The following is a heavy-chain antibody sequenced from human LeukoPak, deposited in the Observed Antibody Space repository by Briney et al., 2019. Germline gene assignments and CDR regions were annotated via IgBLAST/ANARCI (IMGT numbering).Heavy chain of an antibody. Sequence: PSETLSLTCAVYGGSFSGYHWSWIRQPPGKGLEWIGEINHSGSTNYNPSLKSRVTISVDTSKNQFSLKLSSVTAADTAVYYCARGALYYYDSSGYYFDYWGQGTLVTVSS. CDR3: ARGALYYYDSSGYYFDY. CDR2: INHSGST. D-gene: IGHD3-22*01. CDR1: GGSFSGYH. V-gene: IGHV4-34*01. J-gene: IGHJ4*02.